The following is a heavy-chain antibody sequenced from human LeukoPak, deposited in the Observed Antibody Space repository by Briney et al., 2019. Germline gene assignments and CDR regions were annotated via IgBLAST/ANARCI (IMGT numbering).Heavy chain of an antibody. V-gene: IGHV3-48*01. CDR3: ARENYADLFDY. CDR2: ISSSSSI. CDR1: GFTFKNYN. J-gene: IGHJ4*02. Sequence: PGGSLRLSCAASGFTFKNYNMHWVRQAPGKGLECISYISSSSSIYSADSVQGRFTVSRDNAKNSPFLQMNSLRAEDTAVYYCARENYADLFDYWGQGTLVTVSS. D-gene: IGHD3-16*01.